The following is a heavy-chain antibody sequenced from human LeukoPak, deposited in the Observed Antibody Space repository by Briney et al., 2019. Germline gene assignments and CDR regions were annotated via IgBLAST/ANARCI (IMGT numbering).Heavy chain of an antibody. CDR2: ISSSGSYI. Sequence: GGSLRLSCAASGFTFSGYSMNWVRQAPGKGLEWVSSISSSGSYIYYADSVKGRFTISRDNAKNSLYLQMNSLRAEDKAVYYCARDITSDYYDSSGYTYWGQGTMVTVSS. J-gene: IGHJ4*02. V-gene: IGHV3-21*01. CDR1: GFTFSGYS. D-gene: IGHD3-22*01. CDR3: ARDITSDYYDSSGYTY.